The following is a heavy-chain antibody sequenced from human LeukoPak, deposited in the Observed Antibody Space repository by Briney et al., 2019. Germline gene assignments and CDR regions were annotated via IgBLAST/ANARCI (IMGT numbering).Heavy chain of an antibody. D-gene: IGHD2-2*01. CDR3: ARLELGYCSSTSRFADSSFDY. Sequence: GESLKISCKGSGYSFTSYWIGWVRQMPGKGLEWMGIIYPGDSDTRYSPSFQGQVTISADKSISTAYLQWSSLKASDTAMYYCARLELGYCSSTSRFADSSFDYWGQGTLVTVSS. V-gene: IGHV5-51*01. J-gene: IGHJ4*02. CDR1: GYSFTSYW. CDR2: IYPGDSDT.